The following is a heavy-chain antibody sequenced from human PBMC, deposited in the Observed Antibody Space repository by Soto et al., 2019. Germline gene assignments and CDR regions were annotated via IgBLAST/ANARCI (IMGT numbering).Heavy chain of an antibody. J-gene: IGHJ6*02. D-gene: IGHD3-22*01. CDR1: GISLTNSGVG. CDR2: IYWDDAK. CDR3: AQMDFDIYGMDV. V-gene: IGHV2-5*02. Sequence: QITLTESGPTLVKPTQTLTLTCTFSGISLTNSGVGVSWIRQPPGKALEWLAVIYWDDAKHFSPSQKSRLTITKDTSKNQVVLTMTNLDSVDTATYFCAQMDFDIYGMDVWGQGTTVIVSS.